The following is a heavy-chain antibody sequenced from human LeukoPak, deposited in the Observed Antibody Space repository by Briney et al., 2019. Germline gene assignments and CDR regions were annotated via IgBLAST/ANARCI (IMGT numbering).Heavy chain of an antibody. J-gene: IGHJ3*02. Sequence: GRSLRLSCAASGFTFSSYAMHWVRQAPGKGLEWVAVISYDGSNKYYADSVKGRFTISRDNSKNTLYLQMNSLRAEDTAVYYCARGITMIVVANDAFDIWGQGTMVTVSS. CDR2: ISYDGSNK. CDR1: GFTFSSYA. D-gene: IGHD3-22*01. CDR3: ARGITMIVVANDAFDI. V-gene: IGHV3-30-3*01.